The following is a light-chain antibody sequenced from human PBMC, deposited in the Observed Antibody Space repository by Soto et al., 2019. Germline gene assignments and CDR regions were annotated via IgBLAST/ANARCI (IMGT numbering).Light chain of an antibody. V-gene: IGKV1-5*03. CDR3: QQYNDYSAWT. Sequence: DIQMTQSPSTLSASVGDTVTITCRASQSIHKWLAWYQQKPGKAPTLLIYEASILQNGGPSRFSGTESGTEFTLTISSLRPDDFATYYCQQYNDYSAWTFGQGTKVDIK. J-gene: IGKJ1*01. CDR2: EAS. CDR1: QSIHKW.